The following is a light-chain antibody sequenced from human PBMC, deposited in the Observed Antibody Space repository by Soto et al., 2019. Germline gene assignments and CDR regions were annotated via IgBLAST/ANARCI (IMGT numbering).Light chain of an antibody. CDR3: QHYYSTPPA. CDR2: WAS. V-gene: IGKV4-1*01. Sequence: DIVMTQSPDSLAVSLGERATINCKSSQSVLYSSNNKNYLAWYQQKPGQPPKLLIYWASTRESGVPDRFSGSGSGTDFTLTIGSLQAEDVAIYFCQHYYSTPPAFGQGTKLEIK. CDR1: QSVLYSSNNKNY. J-gene: IGKJ2*01.